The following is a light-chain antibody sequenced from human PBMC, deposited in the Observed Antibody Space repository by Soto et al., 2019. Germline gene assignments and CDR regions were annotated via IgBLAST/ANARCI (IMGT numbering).Light chain of an antibody. CDR1: SSDVGGYNY. Sequence: QSALTQPASVSGSPGQSITISCTGTSSDVGGYNYVSWYQQHPGKAPKLMIYDVSNRPSGVSNRFSGSKSGNTASLPISGLQAEDEADYYCSSYTSSSTLGVFGGGTQLTVL. V-gene: IGLV2-14*01. J-gene: IGLJ3*02. CDR3: SSYTSSSTLGV. CDR2: DVS.